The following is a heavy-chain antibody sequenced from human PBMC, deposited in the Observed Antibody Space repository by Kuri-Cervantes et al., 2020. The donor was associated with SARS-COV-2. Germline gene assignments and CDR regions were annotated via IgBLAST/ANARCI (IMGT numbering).Heavy chain of an antibody. J-gene: IGHJ6*01. V-gene: IGHV3-74*01. D-gene: IGHD5-12*01. CDR2: INPDGSYT. CDR1: GFTFSSHC. Sequence: GESLKISCAASGFTFSSHCIHWVRQAPGKGLVWVSRINPDGSYTNNADSVKGRFTLSRDNSKNTLYLQMNNLRDEDTAVYYCAKDRRYVHYSGMDVWGQGTTVTVSS. CDR3: AKDRRYVHYSGMDV.